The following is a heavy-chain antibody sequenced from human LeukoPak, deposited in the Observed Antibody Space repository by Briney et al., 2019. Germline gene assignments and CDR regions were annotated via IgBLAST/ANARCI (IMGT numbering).Heavy chain of an antibody. CDR3: ARVSGYYDFWSGYHSHNWFDP. CDR1: GYTFTGYY. Sequence: ASVKVSCKASGYTFTGYYMHWVRQAPGQGLEWMGWINPNSGGTNYAQKFQGRVTMTRDTSISTAYMELSRLRSDDTAVYYCARVSGYYDFWSGYHSHNWFDPWGQGTLVTVSS. CDR2: INPNSGGT. V-gene: IGHV1-2*02. J-gene: IGHJ5*02. D-gene: IGHD3-3*01.